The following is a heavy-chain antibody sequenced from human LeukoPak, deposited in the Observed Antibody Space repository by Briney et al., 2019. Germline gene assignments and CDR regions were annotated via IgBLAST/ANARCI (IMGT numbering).Heavy chain of an antibody. CDR3: ARHRVGDFDY. J-gene: IGHJ4*02. CDR2: ISYGGST. Sequence: TLSLCCAVSRGAISIGSYCWGWIRQPPGNGLEWIGCISYGGSTYYNPSLRSRVTIAVDTSKNQFSLKRSSVAAADTAVYYCARHRVGDFDYWGQGTLVTVSS. D-gene: IGHD3-10*01. CDR1: RGAISIGSYC. V-gene: IGHV4-39*01.